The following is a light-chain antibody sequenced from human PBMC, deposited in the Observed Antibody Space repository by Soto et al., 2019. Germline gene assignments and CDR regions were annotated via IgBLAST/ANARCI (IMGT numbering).Light chain of an antibody. Sequence: DIQMTQSPSSLSASVGDTVTITCRASQGISTFLAWFQQKPGQAPTSLISEASSLQSGVPSRFSGSGSGTDFTLTISSLQPEDFATYYCQQYQSNPVTFGGGTKVEIK. CDR3: QQYQSNPVT. V-gene: IGKV1-16*01. CDR1: QGISTF. J-gene: IGKJ4*01. CDR2: EAS.